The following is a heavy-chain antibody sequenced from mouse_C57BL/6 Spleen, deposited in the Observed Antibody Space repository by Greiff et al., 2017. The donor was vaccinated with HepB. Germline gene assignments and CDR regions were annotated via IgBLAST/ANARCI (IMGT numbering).Heavy chain of an antibody. D-gene: IGHD2-12*01. J-gene: IGHJ2*01. CDR2: IYPGDGDT. CDR1: GYAFSSSW. V-gene: IGHV1-82*01. Sequence: QVQLKQSGPELVKPGASVKISCKASGYAFSSSWMNWVKQRPGKGLEWIGRIYPGDGDTNYNGKFKGKATLTADKSSSTAYMQLSSLTSEDSAVCFCARIYYRDFDYWGQGTTLTVSS. CDR3: ARIYYRDFDY.